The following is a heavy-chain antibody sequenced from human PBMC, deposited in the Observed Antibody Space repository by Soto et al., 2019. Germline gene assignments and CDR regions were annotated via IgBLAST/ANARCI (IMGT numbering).Heavy chain of an antibody. V-gene: IGHV5-51*01. CDR2: IYPGDSNT. CDR3: ARQVTGLMGYAYDI. Sequence: PGESLKISCKGSGYSFTSYWIGWVRQVPGRGLEWMGIIYPGDSNTRYSPSFQGQVTLSLDTSKNQFSLKLNSVAAADTAIYYCARQVTGLMGYAYDIWGQGTMVTVSS. J-gene: IGHJ3*02. CDR1: GYSFTSYW. D-gene: IGHD2-8*02.